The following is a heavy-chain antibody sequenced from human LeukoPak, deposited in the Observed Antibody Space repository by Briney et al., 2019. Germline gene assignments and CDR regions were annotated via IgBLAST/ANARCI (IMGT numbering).Heavy chain of an antibody. D-gene: IGHD1-26*01. Sequence: GGSLRLSCAASGFTFTNSWMAWVRQAPGKGLEWVANIKQDGSTKHYVDSLKGRLTISRDNPKNSLYLQMNSLRADDTAVYYCARDSDGSLDYWGQGILVTVAS. CDR2: IKQDGSTK. V-gene: IGHV3-7*01. J-gene: IGHJ4*02. CDR3: ARDSDGSLDY. CDR1: GFTFTNSW.